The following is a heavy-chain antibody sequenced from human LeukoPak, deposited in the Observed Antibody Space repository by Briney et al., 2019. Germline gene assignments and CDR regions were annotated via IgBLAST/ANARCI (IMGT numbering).Heavy chain of an antibody. D-gene: IGHD6-6*01. J-gene: IGHJ5*02. CDR1: GYTFTSYG. V-gene: IGHV1-69*13. Sequence: SVKVSCKASGYTFTSYGISWVRQAPGQGLEWMGGIIPIFGTANYAQKFQGRVTITADESTSTAYMELSSLRSEDTAVYYCARDRPGNWFDPWGQGTLVTVSS. CDR3: ARDRPGNWFDP. CDR2: IIPIFGTA.